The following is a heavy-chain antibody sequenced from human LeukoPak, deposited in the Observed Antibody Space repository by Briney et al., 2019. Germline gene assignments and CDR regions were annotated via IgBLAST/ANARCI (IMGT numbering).Heavy chain of an antibody. CDR3: ARETAVHGGIEF. CDR2: IYPVSGSS. Sequence: SQTLSLTCSVSSDSISSGYFYWNWIRQPAGKGLEWIGRIYPVSGSSSYNPSLQSRATILEDRFRNQFSLKLSAVTASDTALYYCARETAVHGGIEFWGQGIQVTVSS. D-gene: IGHD3-10*01. V-gene: IGHV4-61*02. J-gene: IGHJ4*02. CDR1: SDSISSGYFY.